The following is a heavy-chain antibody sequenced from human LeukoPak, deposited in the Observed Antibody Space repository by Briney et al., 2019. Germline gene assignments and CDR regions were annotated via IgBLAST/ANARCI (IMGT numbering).Heavy chain of an antibody. CDR3: ARATSIQIVGATEQLDY. CDR1: GYTFTSYG. CDR2: ISAYNGNT. J-gene: IGHJ4*02. D-gene: IGHD1-26*01. V-gene: IGHV1-18*01. Sequence: ASVKVSCKASGYTFTSYGISWVRQAPGQGLEWMGWISAYNGNTNYAQKLQGRVTMTTATSTSTAYMELRSLRSDDTAVYYCARATSIQIVGATEQLDYWGQGTLVTVSS.